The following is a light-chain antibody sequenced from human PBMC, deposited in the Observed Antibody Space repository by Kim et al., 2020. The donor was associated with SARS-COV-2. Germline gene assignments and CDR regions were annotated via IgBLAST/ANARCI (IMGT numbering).Light chain of an antibody. V-gene: IGKV1-27*01. Sequence: ASVGDEVTITCRAVQGINNDLAWYQQKPGKVPNLLIYGASALQSGVPSRFSGRGSGTDFTLTISSLQPEDVAIYYCQKYNGAPWTFGQGTKVDIK. CDR3: QKYNGAPWT. J-gene: IGKJ1*01. CDR1: QGINND. CDR2: GAS.